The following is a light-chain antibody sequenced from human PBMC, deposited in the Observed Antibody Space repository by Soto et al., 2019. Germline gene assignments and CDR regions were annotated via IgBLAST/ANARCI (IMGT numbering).Light chain of an antibody. V-gene: IGKV3-15*01. CDR3: QQDYNWRPR. CDR1: QSVSSS. CDR2: GSS. Sequence: EVVMTQSPATLSVSPGDTATLSCRASQSVSSSLAWYQQKPGQPPRLLIYGSSTRATGVPARFSGSGSGTEFTLPLRRLQAEDFAVYYWQQDYNWRPRFGQGTKVEIK. J-gene: IGKJ1*01.